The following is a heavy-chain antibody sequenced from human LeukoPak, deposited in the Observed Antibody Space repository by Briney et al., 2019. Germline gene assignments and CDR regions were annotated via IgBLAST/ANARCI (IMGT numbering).Heavy chain of an antibody. CDR1: GYTFTSYG. V-gene: IGHV1-18*01. Sequence: GASVKVSCKASGYTFTSYGISWVRQAPGQGLEWMGWISAYNGNTNYAQKLQGRVTMTTDTSTSTAYMELRSLRSDDTAVYYCARAPTVTTYGEYWFDPWGLGTLVTVSS. D-gene: IGHD4-17*01. CDR3: ARAPTVTTYGEYWFDP. J-gene: IGHJ5*02. CDR2: ISAYNGNT.